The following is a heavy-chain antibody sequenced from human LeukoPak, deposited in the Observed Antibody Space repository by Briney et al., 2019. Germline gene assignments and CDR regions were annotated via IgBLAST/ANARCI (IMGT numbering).Heavy chain of an antibody. CDR3: ARRSIFSGSGSLPKSYYFDC. V-gene: IGHV3-23*01. J-gene: IGHJ4*02. CDR1: GFIFITNA. D-gene: IGHD3-10*01. Sequence: GGSLRLSCAASGFIFITNAMSWVRQAPGKGLEWVSSIIGSGGSTYYPDSVKGRFTISRDNSKNTLYLQINSMRAEDTAVYYCARRSIFSGSGSLPKSYYFDCCRQGSLVTDSS. CDR2: IIGSGGST.